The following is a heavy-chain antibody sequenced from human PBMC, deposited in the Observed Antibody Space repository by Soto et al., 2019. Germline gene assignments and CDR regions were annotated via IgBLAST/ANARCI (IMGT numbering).Heavy chain of an antibody. J-gene: IGHJ5*02. CDR3: AGQWSAGYGAFDP. V-gene: IGHV4-4*02. CDR2: IHSSGIT. Sequence: QVQLQESGPGLVKPSGTLSLACAVSGGSVNNDKWWSWVRQPPGKGLEWIGEIHSSGITNYNASLKSRASIFVDKFKNQFSVKLTSVTAADTAVYFCAGQWSAGYGAFDPWGQGTLVTVSS. CDR1: GGSVNNDKW. D-gene: IGHD3-9*01.